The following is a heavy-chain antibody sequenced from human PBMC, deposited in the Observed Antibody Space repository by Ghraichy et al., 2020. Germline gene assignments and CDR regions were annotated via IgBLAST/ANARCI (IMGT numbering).Heavy chain of an antibody. J-gene: IGHJ4*02. Sequence: SQTISLTCTVSGDSISSYYWSWIRQSAGKGLEWIGRIYTSGNPDYNPSLKSRVTMSVDTSKNQFFLKLSSVTAADTAVYFCARVSRYCSGGDCYSDGVLDYWGQGTLVTVSS. D-gene: IGHD2-15*01. V-gene: IGHV4-4*07. CDR1: GDSISSYY. CDR3: ARVSRYCSGGDCYSDGVLDY. CDR2: IYTSGNP.